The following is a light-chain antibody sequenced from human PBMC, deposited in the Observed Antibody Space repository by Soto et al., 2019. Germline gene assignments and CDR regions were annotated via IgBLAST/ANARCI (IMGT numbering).Light chain of an antibody. CDR2: LNSDGSH. CDR3: PSGGTGIAV. J-gene: IGLJ3*02. CDR1: SGHSSYA. Sequence: QSVLTQSPSASASLGASVKLTCTLSSGHSSYAIAWHQQQPEKGPRYLMKLNSDGSHSKGDGIPDRFSASSSGAARHLTIGSQPYEDAADYCRPSGGTGIAVFGGGTKLTVL. V-gene: IGLV4-69*01.